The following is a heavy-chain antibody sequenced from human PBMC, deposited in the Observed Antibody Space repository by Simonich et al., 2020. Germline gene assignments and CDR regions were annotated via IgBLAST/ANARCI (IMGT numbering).Heavy chain of an antibody. Sequence: QVQLVQSGAEVKKPGASVKVSCKASGYTFTGYYMHWVRQARGQGLEREVWSNPRRWRTNYAQKVQGRVTKTRDTSISTAYMELSRLRADDTAVYYCARGRIAAAGTYYYYYMDVWGKGTTVTVSS. J-gene: IGHJ6*03. CDR3: ARGRIAAAGTYYYYYMDV. V-gene: IGHV1-2*02. CDR2: SNPRRWRT. D-gene: IGHD6-13*01. CDR1: GYTFTGYY.